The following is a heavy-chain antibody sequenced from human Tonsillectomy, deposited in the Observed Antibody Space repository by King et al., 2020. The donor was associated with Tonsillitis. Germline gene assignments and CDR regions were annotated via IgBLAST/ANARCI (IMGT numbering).Heavy chain of an antibody. CDR1: GASMSSYY. CDR3: SRDQPVGSTRFDY. D-gene: IGHD2-2*01. J-gene: IGHJ4*02. CDR2: IHTSGST. Sequence: QLQESGPGLVKPSESLSLTCTVSGASMSSYYWTWIRQPAAKGLEWIGRIHTSGSTNFNPSLESRVTMSVDTSKNQFSLKLTSMTAAETAVYYCSRDQPVGSTRFDYWGQGILVTVSS. V-gene: IGHV4-4*07.